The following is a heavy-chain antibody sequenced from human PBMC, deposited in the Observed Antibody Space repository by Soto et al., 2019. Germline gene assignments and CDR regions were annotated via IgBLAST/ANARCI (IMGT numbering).Heavy chain of an antibody. CDR2: IRQDGREI. CDR1: GFTFSSFW. J-gene: IGHJ4*02. Sequence: EVQLVESGGGLVQPAGSLRLSCAASGFTFSSFWMSWVRQAPGKGLEWVANIRQDGREIYYADSVKGRFTISRDNTKNSVYLQMNSLRAEDTAVYFCVRDEYYFGSGNDFWGQGTLVTVSS. D-gene: IGHD3-10*01. V-gene: IGHV3-7*01. CDR3: VRDEYYFGSGNDF.